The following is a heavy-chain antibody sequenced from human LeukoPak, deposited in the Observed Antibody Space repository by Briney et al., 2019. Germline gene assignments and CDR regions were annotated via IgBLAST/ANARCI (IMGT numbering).Heavy chain of an antibody. J-gene: IGHJ4*02. Sequence: GGSLRLSCAASGFTFSSYWMHWVRQAPGKGLVWVSRINSDGSSTSYAGSVKGRFTISRDNAKNTLYLQMNSLRAEGTAVYYCARGSPFYGDYLFDYWGQGTLVTVSS. D-gene: IGHD4-17*01. CDR3: ARGSPFYGDYLFDY. V-gene: IGHV3-74*01. CDR2: INSDGSST. CDR1: GFTFSSYW.